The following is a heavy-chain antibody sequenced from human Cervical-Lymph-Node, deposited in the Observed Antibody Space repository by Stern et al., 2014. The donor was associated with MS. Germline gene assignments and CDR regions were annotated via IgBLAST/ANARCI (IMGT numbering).Heavy chain of an antibody. Sequence: QVKLVQSGAEVKKPGSSVTVSCKASGGTFSNYAITWFRKAPGRGLEWMGDTNPLFGTTNYAQKFQVRVTMTAHESTATAYMELSGLRSEDTAVYYCAGDRHSSGFDHWGQGTLVTVSS. D-gene: IGHD3-22*01. CDR3: AGDRHSSGFDH. V-gene: IGHV1-69*12. J-gene: IGHJ4*02. CDR1: GGTFSNYA. CDR2: TNPLFGTT.